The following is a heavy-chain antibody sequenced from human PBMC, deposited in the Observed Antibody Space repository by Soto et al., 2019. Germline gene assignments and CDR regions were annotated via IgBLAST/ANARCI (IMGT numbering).Heavy chain of an antibody. CDR3: ASPSSSGWYSFDY. CDR1: GGTFSSYT. D-gene: IGHD6-19*01. CDR2: IIPILGIA. V-gene: IGHV1-69*02. J-gene: IGHJ4*02. Sequence: SVKVSCKASGGTFSSYTINWVRQAPGQGLEWMGRIIPILGIANYAQKFQGRVTITADKSTSTAYMELSSLRSEDTAVYYCASPSSSGWYSFDYWGQGTLVTVS.